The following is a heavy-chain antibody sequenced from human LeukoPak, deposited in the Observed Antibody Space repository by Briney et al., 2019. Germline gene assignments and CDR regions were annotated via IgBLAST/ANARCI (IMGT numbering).Heavy chain of an antibody. J-gene: IGHJ4*02. D-gene: IGHD1-26*01. CDR2: IYTSGST. Sequence: SETLSLTCTVSGGSITSYYSSWIRQPPEKGLEWIGYIYTSGSTNYNPPLKSRVTISVDTSKNQFSLKLSSVTAADTAVYYCAGHAAGGATPWGYFDYWGQGTLVTVSS. CDR3: AGHAAGGATPWGYFDY. CDR1: GGSITSYY. V-gene: IGHV4-4*09.